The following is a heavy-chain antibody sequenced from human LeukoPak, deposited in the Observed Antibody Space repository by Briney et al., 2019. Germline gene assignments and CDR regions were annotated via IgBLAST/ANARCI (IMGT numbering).Heavy chain of an antibody. V-gene: IGHV3-9*01. CDR1: GFTFDDYA. CDR2: ISWNSGSI. CDR3: AKGSGYYYYYGMDV. J-gene: IGHJ6*02. D-gene: IGHD6-19*01. Sequence: GGSLRLSCAASGFTFDDYAMHWVRQAPGKGLEWVSGISWNSGSIGYADSVKGRFTISRDNAKNSLYLQMNSLRAEDTALYYCAKGSGYYYYYGMDVWGQGTTVTISS.